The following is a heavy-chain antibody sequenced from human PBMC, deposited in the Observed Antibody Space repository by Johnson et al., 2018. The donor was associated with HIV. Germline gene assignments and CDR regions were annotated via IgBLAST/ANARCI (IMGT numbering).Heavy chain of an antibody. V-gene: IGHV3-15*01. Sequence: VQLVESGGGVVRPGGSMRLSCAAFGFTFDDYGMSWVRQAPEKGLEWVGRITSKTDGGTNDYAAPVKARFPISRDDSKNTLYLQMNSLRAEDTAVYYCAKDLGIVGAVHRTFDIWGQGTMVTVSS. CDR2: ITSKTDGGTN. J-gene: IGHJ3*02. CDR1: GFTFDDYG. D-gene: IGHD1-26*01. CDR3: AKDLGIVGAVHRTFDI.